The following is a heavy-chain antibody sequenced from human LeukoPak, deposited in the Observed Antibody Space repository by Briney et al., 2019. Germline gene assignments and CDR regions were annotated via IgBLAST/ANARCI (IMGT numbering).Heavy chain of an antibody. Sequence: SETLSLTCTVSGGSLNIHYWSWIRQPPGKGLEWIGYIHGSGHTHYDTSLRGRATISEDTSKNQFFLQLTSVTAADTAIYYCARNVGWYTYDTWGQGTLVTVSS. CDR1: GGSLNIHY. D-gene: IGHD6-19*01. J-gene: IGHJ5*02. V-gene: IGHV4-59*08. CDR2: IHGSGHT. CDR3: ARNVGWYTYDT.